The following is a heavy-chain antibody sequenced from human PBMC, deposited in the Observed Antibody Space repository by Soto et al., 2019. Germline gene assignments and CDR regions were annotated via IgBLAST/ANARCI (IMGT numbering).Heavy chain of an antibody. J-gene: IGHJ6*03. V-gene: IGHV4-59*08. CDR1: GGSISSYY. Sequence: SETLSLTCTVSGGSISSYYWSWIRQPPGKGLEWIGYIYYSGSTNYNPSLKSRVTISVDTSKNQFSLKLSSVTAADTAVYYCARLRGQWLVQKQDYYYYYMDVWGKGTTVTV. CDR2: IYYSGST. D-gene: IGHD6-19*01. CDR3: ARLRGQWLVQKQDYYYYYMDV.